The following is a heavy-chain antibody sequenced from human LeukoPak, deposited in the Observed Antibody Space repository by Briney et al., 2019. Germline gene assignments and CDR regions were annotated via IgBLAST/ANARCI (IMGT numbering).Heavy chain of an antibody. D-gene: IGHD4-17*01. J-gene: IGHJ4*02. CDR2: IYDGGNP. V-gene: IGHV4-38-2*02. Sequence: PSETLSLTCAVSGYSISSGYYWGWIRQPPGKGLEWIGSIYDGGNPYYNPSLKSRVTISVDRSKNQFSLKLNSVTAADTAVYYCAREDGDYVKDCWGQGTLVTVSS. CDR3: AREDGDYVKDC. CDR1: GYSISSGYY.